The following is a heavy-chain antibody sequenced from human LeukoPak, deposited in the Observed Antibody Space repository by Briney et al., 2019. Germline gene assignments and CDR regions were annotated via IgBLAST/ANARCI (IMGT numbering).Heavy chain of an antibody. J-gene: IGHJ3*02. Sequence: GESLRISCKGSGYSFTSYWISWVRQMPGKGLEWMGRIDPSDSYTNYSPSLQGHVTISADKSISTAYLQWSSLKASDTAMYYCARLHCSGGTCYPADAFDIWGQGTMVTVSS. CDR3: ARLHCSGGTCYPADAFDI. CDR1: GYSFTSYW. V-gene: IGHV5-10-1*01. D-gene: IGHD2-15*01. CDR2: IDPSDSYT.